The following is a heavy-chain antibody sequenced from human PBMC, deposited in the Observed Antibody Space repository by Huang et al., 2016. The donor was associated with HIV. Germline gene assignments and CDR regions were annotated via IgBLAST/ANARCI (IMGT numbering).Heavy chain of an antibody. CDR1: GGSFSGYF. V-gene: IGHV4-34*02. Sequence: QVQLEQWGAGLLKPSETLSLTWAVYGGSFSGYFWNWIRQSQGKGLEWIGQINHAGVNDDNPSLKSRATISVDTSKNQFSLRLTSVTAADTAIYYCAREIMISFGGPFDSWGHGNLVTVSS. CDR2: INHAGVN. D-gene: IGHD3-16*01. CDR3: AREIMISFGGPFDS. J-gene: IGHJ5*01.